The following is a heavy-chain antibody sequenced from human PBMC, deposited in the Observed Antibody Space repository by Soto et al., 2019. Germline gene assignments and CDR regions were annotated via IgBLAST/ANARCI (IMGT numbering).Heavy chain of an antibody. CDR3: ASLIVGAITAAWFDP. V-gene: IGHV1-2*02. Sequence: AASVKVSCKASGYTFTGYYMHWLRQAPGQGLEWMGWINTNSGGTNYAQKFPGRVTMTRETSIRTAYMELSMLRSDDTAVYYCASLIVGAITAAWFDPWGQGTLVTVSS. CDR1: GYTFTGYY. CDR2: INTNSGGT. D-gene: IGHD1-26*01. J-gene: IGHJ5*02.